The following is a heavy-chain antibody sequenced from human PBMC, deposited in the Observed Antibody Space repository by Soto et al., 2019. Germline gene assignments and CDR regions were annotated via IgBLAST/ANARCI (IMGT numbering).Heavy chain of an antibody. V-gene: IGHV1-8*01. CDR2: MNPNSGNT. D-gene: IGHD3-10*01. CDR1: GYTFTSYD. Sequence: AAVKVSCKASGYTFTSYDINWVRQATGQGLEWMGWMNPNSGNTGYAQKFQGRVTMTRNTSISTAYMELSSLRSEDTAVHYCARTFMVRGVIMGYWGQGTLVTVSS. J-gene: IGHJ4*02. CDR3: ARTFMVRGVIMGY.